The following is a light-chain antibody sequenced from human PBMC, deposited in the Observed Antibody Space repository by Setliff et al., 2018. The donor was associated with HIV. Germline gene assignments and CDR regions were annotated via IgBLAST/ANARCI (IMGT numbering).Light chain of an antibody. CDR2: DVR. J-gene: IGLJ1*01. CDR3: CSYADTYTYI. V-gene: IGLV2-11*01. CDR1: SSDVGAYNY. Sequence: QSALTQPRSVSRSPGQSVTFSCTGSSSDVGAYNYVSWYQQHPGRAPKLIIYDVRKRPSGVPDRFSGSKSGDTASLTISGLQSEDEADYFCCSYADTYTYIFGTGTKVTVL.